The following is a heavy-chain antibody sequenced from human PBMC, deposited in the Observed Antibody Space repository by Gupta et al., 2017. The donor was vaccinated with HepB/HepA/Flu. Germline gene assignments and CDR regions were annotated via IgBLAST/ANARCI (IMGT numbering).Heavy chain of an antibody. V-gene: IGHV5-51*01. D-gene: IGHD5-12*01. Sequence: GSGYSFTSYWIGWVRQMPGKGLEWMGIIYPGDSDTRYSPSFQGQVTISADKSISTAYLQWSSLKASDTAMYYCARVSGYDSVPEKPIYYYYYMDVWGKGTTVTVSS. CDR1: GYSFTSYW. J-gene: IGHJ6*03. CDR2: IYPGDSDT. CDR3: ARVSGYDSVPEKPIYYYYYMDV.